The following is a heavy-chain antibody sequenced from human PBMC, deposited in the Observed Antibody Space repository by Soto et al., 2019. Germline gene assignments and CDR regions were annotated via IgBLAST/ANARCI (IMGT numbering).Heavy chain of an antibody. CDR3: AHSWYCSGGSCYYTYYFDY. D-gene: IGHD2-15*01. V-gene: IGHV2-5*02. J-gene: IGHJ4*02. CDR2: IYWDDDK. Sequence: QITLKESGPTLVKPTQTLTLTCTFSGFSLSTSGVGVGWIRQPPGKALEWLALIYWDDDKRYSPSLKTKLTIPKATSQIQVVLTMTNMDPVDTPTYYCAHSWYCSGGSCYYTYYFDYWGQGTLVTVSS. CDR1: GFSLSTSGVG.